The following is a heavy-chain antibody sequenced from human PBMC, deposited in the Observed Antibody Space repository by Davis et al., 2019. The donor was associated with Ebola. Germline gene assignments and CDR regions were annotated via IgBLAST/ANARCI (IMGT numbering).Heavy chain of an antibody. J-gene: IGHJ4*02. D-gene: IGHD6-19*01. V-gene: IGHV4-39*07. Sequence: PGGSLRLSCTVSGGSISSSSYYWGWIRQPPGKGLEWIGSIYYSGSTYYNPSLKSRVTISVDTSKNQFSLKLSSVTAADTAVYYCARSRIAVADFDYWGQGTLVTVSS. CDR1: GGSISSSSYY. CDR2: IYYSGST. CDR3: ARSRIAVADFDY.